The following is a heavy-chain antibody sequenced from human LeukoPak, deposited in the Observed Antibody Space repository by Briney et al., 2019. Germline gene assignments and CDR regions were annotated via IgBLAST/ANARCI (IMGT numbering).Heavy chain of an antibody. D-gene: IGHD5-24*01. CDR1: GYTFTGYY. Sequence: ASVKVSCKASGYTFTGYYMHWVRQAPGQGLEWMGWINPNSGGTKYAQKFQGRVTMTRDTSISTVYMELSRLKSDDTAVYHCAREFLTDGYPREDCFDPWGQGTLVTVSS. J-gene: IGHJ5*02. CDR3: AREFLTDGYPREDCFDP. V-gene: IGHV1-2*02. CDR2: INPNSGGT.